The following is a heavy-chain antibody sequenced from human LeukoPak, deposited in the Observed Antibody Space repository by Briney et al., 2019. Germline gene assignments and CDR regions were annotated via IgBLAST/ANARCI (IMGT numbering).Heavy chain of an antibody. V-gene: IGHV3-21*01. CDR2: ISSCSSYI. Sequence: PGGSLTLSCTVSGFTFSSYSMNWVRHAPGKGLEWVSSISSCSSYIYYADSVKGRFTISRDNAKNSLYLQMNSLRAEDTAVYYCARSKEQQLVPVLDYWGQGTLVTVSS. D-gene: IGHD6-13*01. CDR3: ARSKEQQLVPVLDY. CDR1: GFTFSSYS. J-gene: IGHJ4*02.